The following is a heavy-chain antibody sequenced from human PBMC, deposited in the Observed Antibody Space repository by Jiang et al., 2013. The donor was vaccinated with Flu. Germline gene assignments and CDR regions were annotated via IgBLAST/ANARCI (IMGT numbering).Heavy chain of an antibody. D-gene: IGHD3-10*01. V-gene: IGHV4-39*01. CDR2: IYYSGST. CDR1: SGSISSTDYY. CDR3: ARQLARGVTTWGERWFDP. J-gene: IGHJ5*02. Sequence: LLKPSETLSLTCSVSSGSISSTDYYWDWIRQSPGKGLEWIGNIYYSGSTFYNPSLKSRVTISIDTSRNQFSLRLTSVTAADTAVYYCARQLARGVTTWGERWFDPWGPGEPWSPSPQ.